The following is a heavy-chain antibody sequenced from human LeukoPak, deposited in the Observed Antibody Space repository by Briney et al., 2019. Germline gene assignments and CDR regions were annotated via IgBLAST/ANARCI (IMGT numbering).Heavy chain of an antibody. CDR1: GFTFSSYG. D-gene: IGHD6-19*01. J-gene: IGHJ4*02. V-gene: IGHV3-30*02. Sequence: QTGGSLRLSCAASGFTFSSYGMHWVRQAPGKGLEWVAFIRYDGSNKYYADSVKGRFTISRDNSKNTLYLQMNSLRAEDTAVYYCATEPSRMAVAVFDYWAREPWSPSPQ. CDR3: ATEPSRMAVAVFDY. CDR2: IRYDGSNK.